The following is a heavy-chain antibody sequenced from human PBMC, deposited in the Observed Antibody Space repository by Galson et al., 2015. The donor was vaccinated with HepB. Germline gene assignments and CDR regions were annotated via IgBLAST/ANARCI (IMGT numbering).Heavy chain of an antibody. J-gene: IGHJ6*02. CDR3: ARAYCSGGSCYYAGYGMDV. CDR2: IWYDGSNK. D-gene: IGHD2-15*01. V-gene: IGHV3-33*01. CDR1: GFTFSRYG. Sequence: SLRLSCAASGFTFSRYGMHWVRQAPGKGLEWVALIWYDGSNKYYADSVKGRFTISRDNSKNTLYLQMNSLRAEDTAVYYCARAYCSGGSCYYAGYGMDVWGQGTTVTVSS.